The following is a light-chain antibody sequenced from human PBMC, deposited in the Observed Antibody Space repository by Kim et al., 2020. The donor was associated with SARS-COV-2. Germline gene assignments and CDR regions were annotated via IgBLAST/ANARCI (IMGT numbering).Light chain of an antibody. Sequence: DIQMTQSPSAMSASVGDRVTITCRASQGVSTSLAWFQQKPGKVPERLIYAASTLQSGVPSRFSGSGSGTEFTLTISSLQPEDFATYYCLQHSSYPFTFGGGTKVEIK. V-gene: IGKV1-17*03. CDR1: QGVSTS. J-gene: IGKJ4*01. CDR3: LQHSSYPFT. CDR2: AAS.